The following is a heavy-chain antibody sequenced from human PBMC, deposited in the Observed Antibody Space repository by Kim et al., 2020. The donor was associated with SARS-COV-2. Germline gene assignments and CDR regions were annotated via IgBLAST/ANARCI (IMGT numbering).Heavy chain of an antibody. CDR1: GFTFSSYA. J-gene: IGHJ3*02. CDR2: ISSNGGSA. CDR3: VKAYNSVWSKGAFDI. Sequence: GGSLRLSCSASGFTFSSYAMHWVRQAPGKGLEYLSAISSNGGSAFYTDSLKGRCTISRDNSKNTLYLQMSSLKTDDTAVYYCVKAYNSVWSKGAFDIWGQGTMLTVSS. D-gene: IGHD6-19*01. V-gene: IGHV3-64D*09.